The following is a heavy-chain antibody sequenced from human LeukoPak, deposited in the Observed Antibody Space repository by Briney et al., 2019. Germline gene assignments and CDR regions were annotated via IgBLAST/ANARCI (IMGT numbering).Heavy chain of an antibody. CDR1: EFTFTTYT. CDR2: IGNGGHII. J-gene: IGHJ4*02. CDR3: ARDLFQQALDY. Sequence: PGGSLRLSCVASEFTFTTYTMNWVRQAPGKGLEWVSYIGNGGHIIYYADSVKGQFTISRDDAQNSLYLQLNRLRPEDTAVYYCARDLFQQALDYWGQGTLVTVSS. V-gene: IGHV3-48*01.